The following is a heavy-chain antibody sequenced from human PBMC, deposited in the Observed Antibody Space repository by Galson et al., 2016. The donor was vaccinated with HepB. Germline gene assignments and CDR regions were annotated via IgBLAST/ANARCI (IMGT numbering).Heavy chain of an antibody. CDR2: INDSGST. CDR3: ATGLLYSAFDP. D-gene: IGHD3-10*01. Sequence: SETLSLTCAVYGASLSGYYWTWIRQPPGKGLEWIGEINDSGSTNYKPSLKSRVTISVDTSKNQFSLKVSSVTAADTAVYYCATGLLYSAFDPWGQGTLVTVSS. V-gene: IGHV4-34*01. J-gene: IGHJ5*02. CDR1: GASLSGYY.